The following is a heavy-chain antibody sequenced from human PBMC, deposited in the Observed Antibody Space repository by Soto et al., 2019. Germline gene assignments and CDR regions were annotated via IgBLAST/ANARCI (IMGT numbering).Heavy chain of an antibody. CDR1: GGSISSSNW. D-gene: IGHD6-19*01. V-gene: IGHV4-4*02. Sequence: SETLSLTCAVSGGSISSSNWWSWVRQPPGKGLEWIGEIYHSGSTNYNPSLKSRVTISVDKSKNQFSLKLSSVTAADAAVYYCARVGVASSGWYSFDYWGQGTLVTVSS. CDR3: ARVGVASSGWYSFDY. CDR2: IYHSGST. J-gene: IGHJ4*02.